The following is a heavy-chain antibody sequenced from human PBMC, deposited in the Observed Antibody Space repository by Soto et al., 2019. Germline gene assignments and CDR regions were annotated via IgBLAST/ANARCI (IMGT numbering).Heavy chain of an antibody. CDR1: GFTFSGYS. D-gene: IGHD2-2*02. J-gene: IGHJ6*02. V-gene: IGHV3-21*01. CDR3: ARDWDIVVVPAAIRAYYYYYYGMDV. Sequence: GGSLRLSCAASGFTFSGYSMNWVRQAPGKGLECVSSISSSSSYIYYADSVKGRFTISRDNAKNSLYLQMNSLRAEDTAVYYCARDWDIVVVPAAIRAYYYYYYGMDVWGQGTTVTVSS. CDR2: ISSSSSYI.